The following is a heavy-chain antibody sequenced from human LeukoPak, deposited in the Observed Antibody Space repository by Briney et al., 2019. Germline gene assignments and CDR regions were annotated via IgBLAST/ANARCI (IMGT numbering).Heavy chain of an antibody. CDR3: AKQWVVRFDY. J-gene: IGHJ4*02. D-gene: IGHD3-10*01. V-gene: IGHV3-23*01. CDR1: GFTFSSYA. Sequence: GGSLRLSCAASGFTFSSYATSWVRQAPGKGLEWVSAISGSGGSTYYADSVKGRFTISRDNSKNTMYLQMNSLRAEDTAVYYCAKQWVVRFDYWGQGTLVTVSS. CDR2: ISGSGGST.